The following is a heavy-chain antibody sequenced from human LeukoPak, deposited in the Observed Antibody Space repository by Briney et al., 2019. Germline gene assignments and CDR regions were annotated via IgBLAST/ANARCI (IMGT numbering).Heavy chain of an antibody. V-gene: IGHV3-23*01. D-gene: IGHD6-13*01. CDR1: GFTFSLYA. CDR2: ITGSGGST. CDR3: AKGGGSSWYYFDY. J-gene: IGHJ4*02. Sequence: PGGSLRLSCAASGFTFSLYAMSWVRQAPGKGLEWVSTITGSGGSTYYADSVRGRFTISRDNSKNTLYLQMISLRAEDTAEYYCAKGGGSSWYYFDYWGQGTLVTVSS.